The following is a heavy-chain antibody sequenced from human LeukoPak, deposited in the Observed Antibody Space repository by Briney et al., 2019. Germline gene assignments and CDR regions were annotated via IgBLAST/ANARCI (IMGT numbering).Heavy chain of an antibody. J-gene: IGHJ6*03. CDR2: IIPIFGTA. V-gene: IGHV1-69*05. D-gene: IGHD6-6*01. CDR1: GGTFSSYA. Sequence: SVKVPCKASGGTFSSYAISWVRQAPGQGLEWMGGIIPIFGTANYAQKFQGRVTITTDESTSTAYMELSSLRSEDTAVYYCARGEVIAAQTSNRPYYYYYYMDVWGKGTTVTVYS. CDR3: ARGEVIAAQTSNRPYYYYYYMDV.